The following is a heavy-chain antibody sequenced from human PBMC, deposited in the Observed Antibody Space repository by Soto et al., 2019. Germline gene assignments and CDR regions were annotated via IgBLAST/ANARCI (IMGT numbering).Heavy chain of an antibody. J-gene: IGHJ4*02. CDR2: VSGYNGNT. D-gene: IGHD6-19*01. CDR1: GYTFTSYG. Sequence: QVQLVQSGAEVKKPGASVKVSCKASGYTFTSYGISWVRQAPGQGLEWMGWVSGYNGNTNYAQKLQGRATITTVTSTSTAYMERRSLRSDDTAVYYCARETMAGRTGFDYWGQGTLVTVSS. V-gene: IGHV1-18*01. CDR3: ARETMAGRTGFDY.